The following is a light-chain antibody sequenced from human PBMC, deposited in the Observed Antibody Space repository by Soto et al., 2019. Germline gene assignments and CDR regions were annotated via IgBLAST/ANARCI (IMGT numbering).Light chain of an antibody. CDR3: QQYCSALST. J-gene: IGKJ2*01. CDR1: QSISSY. Sequence: DIHMTQSPSSLSASVGDRVTITCRASQSISSYLHWYQQKPGKAPKLLVYGASSLQSGVPSRFRGSGSGTEFTLTISSLKPEDFATYYCQQYCSALSTFGQGTKLEIK. CDR2: GAS. V-gene: IGKV1-39*01.